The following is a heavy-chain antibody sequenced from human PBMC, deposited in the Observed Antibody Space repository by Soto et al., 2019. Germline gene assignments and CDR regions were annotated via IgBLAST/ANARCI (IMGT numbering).Heavy chain of an antibody. V-gene: IGHV3-33*06. D-gene: IGHD3-22*01. CDR3: AKDDDTSSHYSLLDF. CDR2: TWSGGRGE. Sequence: QVQLVESGGGVVQPGTSLRLSCAASGFTFSHYGIHWVRQAPGKGLEWVAVTWSGGRGEYHADSVRGRFTISRDNSKTTVYLQMNSLRVEDTAVYYCAKDDDTSSHYSLLDFRGQGTLVTVSS. CDR1: GFTFSHYG. J-gene: IGHJ4*02.